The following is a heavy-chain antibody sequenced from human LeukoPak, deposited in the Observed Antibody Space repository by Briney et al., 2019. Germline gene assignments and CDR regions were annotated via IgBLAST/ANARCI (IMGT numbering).Heavy chain of an antibody. Sequence: SETLSLTCTVSGGSISSYYWSWIRQPPGKGLEWIGEINHSGSTNYNPSLKSRVTISVDTSKNQFSLKLSSVTAADTAVYYCARPGMYRSYGMDVWGQGTTVTVSS. V-gene: IGHV4-34*01. D-gene: IGHD1-1*01. J-gene: IGHJ6*02. CDR1: GGSISSYY. CDR3: ARPGMYRSYGMDV. CDR2: INHSGST.